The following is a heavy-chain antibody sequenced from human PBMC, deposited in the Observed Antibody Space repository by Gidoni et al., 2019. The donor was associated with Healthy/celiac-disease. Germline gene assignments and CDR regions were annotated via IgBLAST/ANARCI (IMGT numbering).Heavy chain of an antibody. CDR3: ARDRDYYGSGSYRDLTGMDV. V-gene: IGHV1-46*03. CDR1: GYTFTSYY. D-gene: IGHD3-10*01. Sequence: QVQLVQSGAEVKKPGASVKVSCKASGYTFTSYYMHWVRQAPGQGLEWMVIINPSGGSTSYAQKFQGRVTMTRDTSTSTVYMELSSLRSEDTAVYYCARDRDYYGSGSYRDLTGMDVWGQGTTVTVSS. J-gene: IGHJ6*02. CDR2: INPSGGST.